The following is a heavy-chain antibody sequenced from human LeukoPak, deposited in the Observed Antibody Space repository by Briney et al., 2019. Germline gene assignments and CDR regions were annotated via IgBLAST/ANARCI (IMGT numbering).Heavy chain of an antibody. CDR2: INPSGGST. V-gene: IGHV1-46*01. CDR3: ARDLIVVVTRTYYYYYGMDV. D-gene: IGHD2-21*02. Sequence: GASVKVSCKASGYTLTSYYMHWVRQAPGQGLEWMGIINPSGGSTSYAQKFQGRVTMTRDTSTSTVYMELSSLRSEDTAVYYCARDLIVVVTRTYYYYYGMDVWGQGTTVTVSS. CDR1: GYTLTSYY. J-gene: IGHJ6*02.